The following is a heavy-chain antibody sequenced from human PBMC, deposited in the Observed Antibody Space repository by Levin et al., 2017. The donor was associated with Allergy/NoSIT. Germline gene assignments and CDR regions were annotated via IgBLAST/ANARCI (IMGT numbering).Heavy chain of an antibody. Sequence: GGSLRLSCSASGFTFSTAWMNWVRQSPGKGLERVGRIKSKPDGGTTDYAAPVRGRFTISRDDSRNTLYLQMNSLKTDGTDIYYCTSDFLYHCMGVWVTGATVAVSS. CDR3: TSDFLYHCMGV. V-gene: IGHV3-15*01. CDR2: IKSKPDGGTT. J-gene: IGHJ6*03. CDR1: GFTFSTAW. D-gene: IGHD3/OR15-3a*01.